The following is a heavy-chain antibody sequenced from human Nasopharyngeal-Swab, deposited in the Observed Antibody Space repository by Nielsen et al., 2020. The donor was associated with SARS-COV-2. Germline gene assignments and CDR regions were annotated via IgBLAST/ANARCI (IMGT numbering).Heavy chain of an antibody. CDR1: GYTFTSYA. Sequence: ASVTVSCKASGYTFTSYAMHWVRQAPGQRLEWMGWINAGNGNTKYSQKFQGRVTITRDTSASTAYMELSSLRSEDTAVYYCARGGYCSSTSCASYYYYMDVWGKGTTVTVSS. CDR2: INAGNGNT. V-gene: IGHV1-3*01. D-gene: IGHD2-2*01. CDR3: ARGGYCSSTSCASYYYYMDV. J-gene: IGHJ6*03.